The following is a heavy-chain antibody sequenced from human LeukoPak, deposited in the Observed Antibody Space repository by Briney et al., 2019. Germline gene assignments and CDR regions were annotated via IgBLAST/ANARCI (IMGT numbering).Heavy chain of an antibody. V-gene: IGHV4-39*01. CDR2: IYYTGST. D-gene: IGHD2-2*01. J-gene: IGHJ3*02. Sequence: SETLSLTCTVSGGSISSSSYYWGWIRQPPGKGLEWIGSIYYTGSTYYNPSLKSRVTISVDTSKNQFSLKLSSVTAADTAVYYCARQTGGSSPGAFDIWGQGIIVTVSS. CDR1: GGSISSSSYY. CDR3: ARQTGGSSPGAFDI.